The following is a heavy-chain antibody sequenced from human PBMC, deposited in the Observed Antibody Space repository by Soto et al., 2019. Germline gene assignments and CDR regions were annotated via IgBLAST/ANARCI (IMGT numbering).Heavy chain of an antibody. CDR3: AKVRDYYYCYGMDV. V-gene: IGHV3-23*01. D-gene: IGHD2-21*02. Sequence: EVQLLESGGGLLQPGGSLRLSCEASGFTFSNYAMSWVRQAPGKGLTWVSGISGSGGITYYADSVKGRFTISRDNSKNTLYLQMNSLRAEDTALYYCAKVRDYYYCYGMDVWGQGTPVTVSS. CDR1: GFTFSNYA. J-gene: IGHJ6*02. CDR2: ISGSGGIT.